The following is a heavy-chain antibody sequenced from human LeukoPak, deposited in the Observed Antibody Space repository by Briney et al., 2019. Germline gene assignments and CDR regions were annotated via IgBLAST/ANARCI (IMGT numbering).Heavy chain of an antibody. D-gene: IGHD3-3*01. CDR3: AKFGDFYDFWSGYFPYYFDY. J-gene: IGHJ4*02. CDR2: ISGSGGST. Sequence: QPGGSLRLSCAASGFTFSSYAMSWVRQAPGKGLEWVSAISGSGGSTYYADSVKGRFTISRDNSMNTLYLQMNSLRAEDTAVYYCAKFGDFYDFWSGYFPYYFDYWGQGTLVTVSS. V-gene: IGHV3-23*01. CDR1: GFTFSSYA.